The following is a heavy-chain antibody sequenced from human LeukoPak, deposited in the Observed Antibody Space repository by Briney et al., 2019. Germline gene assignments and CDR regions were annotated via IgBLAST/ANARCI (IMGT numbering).Heavy chain of an antibody. CDR2: ISGIDGST. CDR3: AKANVAMVRGVIDY. J-gene: IGHJ4*02. V-gene: IGHV3-23*01. CDR1: GFTFSSYA. D-gene: IGHD3-10*01. Sequence: GGSLRLSCAASGFTFSSYAMSWVRQAPGKGLEWVSVISGIDGSTCYTDSVKGRFTISRDTSKNTLYLQMNSLRAEDTALYYCAKANVAMVRGVIDYWGQGTLVTVSS.